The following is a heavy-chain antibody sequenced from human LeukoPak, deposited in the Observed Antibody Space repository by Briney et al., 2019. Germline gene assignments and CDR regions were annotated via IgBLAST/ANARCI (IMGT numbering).Heavy chain of an antibody. D-gene: IGHD6-19*01. CDR1: GGSISSYY. J-gene: IGHJ6*02. Sequence: SSETLSLTCTVSGGSISSYYWSWIRQPPGKGLEWIGYIYYSGSTNYNPSLKSRVTISVDTSKNQFSLKLSSVTAADTAVYYCARGLDYYYYGMDVWGQGTTVTVSS. CDR3: ARGLDYYYYGMDV. CDR2: IYYSGST. V-gene: IGHV4-59*01.